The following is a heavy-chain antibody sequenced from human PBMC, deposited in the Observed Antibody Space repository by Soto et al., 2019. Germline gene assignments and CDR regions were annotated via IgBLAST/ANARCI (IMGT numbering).Heavy chain of an antibody. V-gene: IGHV4-59*01. D-gene: IGHD3-22*01. J-gene: IGHJ1*01. CDR3: ARGLYDSSGYYPDSGYFQH. CDR1: GGSISSYY. CDR2: IYYSGST. Sequence: SETLSLTCTVSGGSISSYYWSWIRQPPGKGLEWIGYIYYSGSTNYNPSLKSRVTISVDMSKNQFSLKLSSVTAADTAVYYCARGLYDSSGYYPDSGYFQHWGQGTLVTAPQ.